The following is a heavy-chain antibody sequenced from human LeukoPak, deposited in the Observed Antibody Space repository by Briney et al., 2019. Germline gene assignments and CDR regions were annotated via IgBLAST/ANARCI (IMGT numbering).Heavy chain of an antibody. V-gene: IGHV3-74*01. D-gene: IGHD3-10*01. CDR2: MSSYGSIT. J-gene: IGHJ4*02. CDR3: ARHLNYYLDY. Sequence: PEGSLRLSCAASGFTFSTYWMHWVRQAPGKRLVWVSRMSSYGSITGYADSVKCRFTISRDNAKNTLYLQMNSLRAEDTAVYYCARHLNYYLDYWGQGTLVTVSS. CDR1: GFTFSTYW.